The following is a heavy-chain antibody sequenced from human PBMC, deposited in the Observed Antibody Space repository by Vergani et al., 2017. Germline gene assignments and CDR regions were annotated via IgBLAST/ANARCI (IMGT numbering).Heavy chain of an antibody. J-gene: IGHJ5*02. CDR2: IIPIFGTA. CDR1: GGTFSSYA. D-gene: IGHD5-18*01. CDR3: AGVVARRGPAMAQSWFDP. V-gene: IGHV1-69*06. Sequence: QVQLVQSGAEVKKPGSSVKVSCKASGGTFSSYAISWVRHAPGQGLEWMGGIIPIFGTANYAQKFPGRVTIAADKSTSTAYMERGRLRSEDTAVYYCAGVVARRGPAMAQSWFDPWGKGTLVTVSS.